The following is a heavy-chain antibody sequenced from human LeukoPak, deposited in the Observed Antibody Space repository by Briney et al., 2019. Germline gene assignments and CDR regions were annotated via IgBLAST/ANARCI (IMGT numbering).Heavy chain of an antibody. V-gene: IGHV4-39*01. CDR3: ARGYRGYSGYAARTGNWFDP. CDR2: IYYSGST. Sequence: SETLSPTCTVSGGSISSSSYYWGWIRQPPGKGLEWIGSIYYSGSTYYNPSLKSRVTISVDTSKNQFSLKLSSVTAADTAVYYCARGYRGYSGYAARTGNWFDPWGQGTLVTVSS. CDR1: GGSISSSSYY. D-gene: IGHD5-12*01. J-gene: IGHJ5*02.